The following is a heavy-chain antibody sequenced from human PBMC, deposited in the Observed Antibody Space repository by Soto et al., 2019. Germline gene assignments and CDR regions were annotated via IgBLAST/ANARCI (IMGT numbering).Heavy chain of an antibody. J-gene: IGHJ5*02. CDR2: SHHSGSS. CDR1: LGSFSAYY. V-gene: IGHV4-34*01. Sequence: PQTRSLTXAVYLGSFSAYYSSCIRQPPGKGLEWIGESHHSGSSNYNPSLKGRVTRSLDASKNQCSLKLGSVTGADTAVYYCARGRIYSEAVFGVPIDRGGWFDPWGQGTLVTVS. D-gene: IGHD3-3*01. CDR3: ARGRIYSEAVFGVPIDRGGWFDP.